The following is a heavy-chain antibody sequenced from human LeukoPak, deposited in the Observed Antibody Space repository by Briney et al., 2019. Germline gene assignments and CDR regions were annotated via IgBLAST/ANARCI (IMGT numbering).Heavy chain of an antibody. CDR3: AREKMVPGHSQLFDY. V-gene: IGHV4-4*07. Sequence: PSETLSLTCTVSGGSISSYYWSWIRQPAGKGLEWIGRIYTSGSTNYNPSLKSRVTMSVDTSKNQFSLKLSSVTAADTAVYYCAREKMVPGHSQLFDYWGQGTLVTVSS. D-gene: IGHD2-8*01. CDR2: IYTSGST. J-gene: IGHJ4*02. CDR1: GGSISSYY.